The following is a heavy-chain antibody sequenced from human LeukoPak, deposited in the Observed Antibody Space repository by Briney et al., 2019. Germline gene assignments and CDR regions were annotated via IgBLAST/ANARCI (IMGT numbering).Heavy chain of an antibody. CDR3: ARDQAVTNYYYYYGMDV. V-gene: IGHV4-31*03. CDR2: IYYSGST. Sequence: SQTLSLTCTVSGVSISSGGYYWRWIRQHPGKGLEWIGYIYYSGSTYYNPSLKSRVTISVDTSKNQFSLKLSSVTAADTAVYYCARDQAVTNYYYYYGMDVWGQGTTVTVSS. D-gene: IGHD4-17*01. J-gene: IGHJ6*02. CDR1: GVSISSGGYY.